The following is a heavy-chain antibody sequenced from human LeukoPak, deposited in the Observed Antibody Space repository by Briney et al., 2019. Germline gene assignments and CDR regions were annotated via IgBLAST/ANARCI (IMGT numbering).Heavy chain of an antibody. D-gene: IGHD4-23*01. Sequence: GGSLRLSCAASGFTFSSYSMNWVRQAPGKGLEWVSSISSSSSYIYYADSVKGRFTTSRDNAKNSLYLQMNSLRAEDTAVYYCAAGWTTVVTGWFDPWGQGTLVTVSS. J-gene: IGHJ5*02. CDR3: AAGWTTVVTGWFDP. CDR2: ISSSSSYI. CDR1: GFTFSSYS. V-gene: IGHV3-21*01.